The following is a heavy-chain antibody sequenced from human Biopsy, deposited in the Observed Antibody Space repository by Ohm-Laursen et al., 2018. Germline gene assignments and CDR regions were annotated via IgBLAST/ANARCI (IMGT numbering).Heavy chain of an antibody. Sequence: GASVKVSCKASGYTFTSYYMHWVRQAPGQGLEWMGIINPSGGSTSNTQKFQGRVTMTRDTSTSTVYMDLSSLTFDDSAVYYCARGPRGLVVITTTALYFDYWGQGNLVTVSS. V-gene: IGHV1-46*01. J-gene: IGHJ4*02. CDR2: INPSGGST. CDR1: GYTFTSYY. D-gene: IGHD3-22*01. CDR3: ARGPRGLVVITTTALYFDY.